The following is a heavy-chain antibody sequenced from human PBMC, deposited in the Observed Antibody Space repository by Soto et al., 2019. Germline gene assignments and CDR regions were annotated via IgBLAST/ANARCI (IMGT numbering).Heavy chain of an antibody. CDR1: GFTFSSYG. CDR3: ARDEYSSSNYYFDY. D-gene: IGHD6-13*01. Sequence: ESGGGVVQPGRSLRLSCAASGFTFSSYGMHWVRQAPGKGLEWVAVIWYDGSNKYYADSVKGRFTISRDNSKNTLYLQMNSLRAEDTAVYYCARDEYSSSNYYFDYWGQGTLVTVSS. V-gene: IGHV3-33*01. J-gene: IGHJ4*02. CDR2: IWYDGSNK.